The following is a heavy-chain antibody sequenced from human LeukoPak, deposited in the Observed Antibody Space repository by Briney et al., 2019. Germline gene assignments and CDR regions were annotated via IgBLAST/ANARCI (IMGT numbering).Heavy chain of an antibody. CDR1: GVTFSDYY. J-gene: IGHJ6*03. CDR2: IGTGGSIT. CDR3: ARILEGYHYYMDV. V-gene: IGHV3-11*04. Sequence: PGGSLRLSCPASGVTFSDYYMSWIRQAPGKGLQWDSYIGTGGSITYYADSVKGRFTISRDNAKNSLYLQMNSLRVEDTAVYYCARILEGYHYYMDVWGKGTSVTVSS.